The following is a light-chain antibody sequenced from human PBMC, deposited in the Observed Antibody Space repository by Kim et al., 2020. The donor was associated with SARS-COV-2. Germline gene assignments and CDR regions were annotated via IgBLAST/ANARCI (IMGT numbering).Light chain of an antibody. V-gene: IGLV1-44*01. J-gene: IGLJ3*02. CDR2: NDN. CDR1: GSSIGRTS. Sequence: GQRVIISSSGSGSSIGRTSVNWYQQVPGAAPKLLIYNDNKRPSGVPDRFSASKSGTSACLAISGLQSEDEAHYYCAPWDDSLNGWVFGGGTQLTVL. CDR3: APWDDSLNGWV.